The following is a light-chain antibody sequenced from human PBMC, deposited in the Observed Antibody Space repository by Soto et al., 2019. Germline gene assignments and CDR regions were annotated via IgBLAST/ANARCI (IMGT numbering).Light chain of an antibody. J-gene: IGLJ3*02. CDR3: QSYDSSNHWI. CDR2: EDN. CDR1: SGNIASNY. V-gene: IGLV6-57*04. Sequence: NFILTQPHSVSESPGKTVTISCTRSSGNIASNYVQWYQQRPGSAPTTVMYEDNQRPSGVPDRFSGSIDSSSNSASLTISGLRTEDEADYYCQSYDSSNHWIFGGGTKVTVL.